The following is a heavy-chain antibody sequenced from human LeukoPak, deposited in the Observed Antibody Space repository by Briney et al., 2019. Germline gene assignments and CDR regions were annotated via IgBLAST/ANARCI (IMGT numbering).Heavy chain of an antibody. Sequence: GGSLRLSCAASGFTFSGYWMSWVRQAPGKGLEWVANIKQDGSEKYYVDSVKGRFTISRDNAKNSLYLQMNSLRAEDTAVYYCARGGGSGWCHWGQGTLVTVSS. V-gene: IGHV3-7*01. CDR2: IKQDGSEK. CDR3: ARGGGSGWCH. D-gene: IGHD6-19*01. CDR1: GFTFSGYW. J-gene: IGHJ4*02.